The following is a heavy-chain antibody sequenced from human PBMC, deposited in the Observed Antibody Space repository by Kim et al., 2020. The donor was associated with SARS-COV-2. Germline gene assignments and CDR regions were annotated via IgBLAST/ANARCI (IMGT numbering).Heavy chain of an antibody. D-gene: IGHD5-18*01. J-gene: IGHJ4*02. CDR3: ARSRGYSYLYYFDY. V-gene: IGHV3-53*04. Sequence: ADSVKGRFTLSRHNSKNTLYLQMNSLRAEDTAIYYCARSRGYSYLYYFDYWGQGTLVTVSS.